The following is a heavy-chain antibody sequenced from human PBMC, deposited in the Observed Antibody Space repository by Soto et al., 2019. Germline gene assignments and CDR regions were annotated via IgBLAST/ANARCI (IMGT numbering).Heavy chain of an antibody. J-gene: IGHJ6*02. V-gene: IGHV3-21*01. CDR2: ISSSSSYI. D-gene: IGHD2-2*01. Sequence: GGSLRLSCAASGFTFSSYAMSWVRQAPGKGLEWVSAISSSSSYIYYADSVKGRFTISRDNAKNSLYLQMNSLRAEDTAVYYCARDQTAGSVVPAAPLGGYYYYYYGMDVWGQGTTVTVSS. CDR1: GFTFSSYA. CDR3: ARDQTAGSVVPAAPLGGYYYYYYGMDV.